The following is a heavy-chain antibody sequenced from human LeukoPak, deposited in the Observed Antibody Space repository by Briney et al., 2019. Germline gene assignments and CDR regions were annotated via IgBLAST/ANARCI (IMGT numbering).Heavy chain of an antibody. V-gene: IGHV4-39*07. CDR1: GGSISSSSYY. J-gene: IGHJ2*01. D-gene: IGHD4-17*01. CDR2: IYYSGST. Sequence: SETLSLTCTVSGGSISSSSYYWGWIRQPPGKGLEWIGSIYYSGSTYYNPSLKSRVTISVDTSKNQFSLKLSSVTAADTAVYYCARPTTPYGYSESYWYFDLWGRGTLVTVSS. CDR3: ARPTTPYGYSESYWYFDL.